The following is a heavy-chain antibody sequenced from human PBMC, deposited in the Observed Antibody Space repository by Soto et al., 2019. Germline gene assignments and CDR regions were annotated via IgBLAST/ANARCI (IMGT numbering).Heavy chain of an antibody. V-gene: IGHV1-18*01. Sequence: QVQLVQAGAEVKKPGASVKVSCKASGYTFTSYGISWVRQAPGQGLEWMGWSSAYNGNTNYAQKPQGRVTMTTDTSTRTAYMELRSLRSDDTAVYYCARDLMITLPAAMYFDYWGQGTLVTVSS. CDR3: ARDLMITLPAAMYFDY. J-gene: IGHJ4*02. CDR1: GYTFTSYG. D-gene: IGHD2-2*01. CDR2: SSAYNGNT.